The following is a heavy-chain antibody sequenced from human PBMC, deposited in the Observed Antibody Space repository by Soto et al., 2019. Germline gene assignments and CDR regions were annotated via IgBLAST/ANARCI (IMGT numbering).Heavy chain of an antibody. D-gene: IGHD4-17*01. CDR2: IYYSGST. J-gene: IGHJ4*02. V-gene: IGHV4-30-4*01. CDR1: GGSISSGDYC. Sequence: SETLSLTCTVSGGSISSGDYCWSWIRQPPGKGLEWIGYIYYSGSTYYNPSLKSRVTISVDTSKNQFSLKLSSVTAADTAVYYCARVSIRTTVTLFDYWGQGTLVTVSS. CDR3: ARVSIRTTVTLFDY.